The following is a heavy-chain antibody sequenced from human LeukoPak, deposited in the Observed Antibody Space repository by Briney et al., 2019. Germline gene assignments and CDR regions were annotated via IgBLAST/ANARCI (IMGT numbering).Heavy chain of an antibody. Sequence: SETLSLTCTVSGASISSTGYYWGWIRQSPGKRLEWIGSLFNSGVIYYSPSLKSRVSTSVDTSNNHFSLRLTSLTAADTAIYYCARHRVASAYSSFDYWGQGTLVTVSS. D-gene: IGHD2-15*01. CDR3: ARHRVASAYSSFDY. V-gene: IGHV4-39*01. CDR2: LFNSGVI. J-gene: IGHJ4*02. CDR1: GASISSTGYY.